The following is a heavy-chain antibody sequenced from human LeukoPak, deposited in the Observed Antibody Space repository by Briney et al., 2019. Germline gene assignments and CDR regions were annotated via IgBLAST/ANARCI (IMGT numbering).Heavy chain of an antibody. D-gene: IGHD3-22*01. CDR2: INHSGST. Sequence: SETLSLTCAVSGDSIRSGGHYWTWIRQPPGKGLEWIGEINHSGSTNYNPSLKSRVTISVDTSKNQFSLKLSSVTAADTAVYYCARGNYYDSSGYEPLFDYWGQGTLVTVSS. J-gene: IGHJ4*02. CDR1: GDSIRSGGHY. V-gene: IGHV4-34*01. CDR3: ARGNYYDSSGYEPLFDY.